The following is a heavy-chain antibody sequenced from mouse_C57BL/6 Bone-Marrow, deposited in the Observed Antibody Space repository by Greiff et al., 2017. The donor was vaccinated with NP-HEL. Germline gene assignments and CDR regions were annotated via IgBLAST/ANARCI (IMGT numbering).Heavy chain of an antibody. CDR3: VRGNGNYPYYYAMDY. V-gene: IGHV10-1*01. Sequence: EVKLVESGGGLVQPKGSLKLSCAASGFSFNTYAMNWVRQAPGKGLEWVARIRSKSNNYATYYADSVKDRFTISRDDSESMLYLQMNNLKTEDTAMYYCVRGNGNYPYYYAMDYWGQGTSVTVSS. CDR1: GFSFNTYA. J-gene: IGHJ4*01. D-gene: IGHD2-1*01. CDR2: IRSKSNNYAT.